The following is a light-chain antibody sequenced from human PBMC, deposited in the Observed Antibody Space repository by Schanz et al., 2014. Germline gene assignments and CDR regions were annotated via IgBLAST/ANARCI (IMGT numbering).Light chain of an antibody. V-gene: IGLV2-8*01. CDR3: ASWDDSLNAWV. J-gene: IGLJ3*02. CDR2: EAT. CDR1: RSDLAPDKY. Sequence: QSALIQPPSASGSPGQSVTISCTGARSDLAPDKYVSWYQQHPDKAPKLLLYEATKRPSGVPDRFSGSKSGTSASLAISGLQSEDEADYYCASWDDSLNAWVFGGGTKLTVL.